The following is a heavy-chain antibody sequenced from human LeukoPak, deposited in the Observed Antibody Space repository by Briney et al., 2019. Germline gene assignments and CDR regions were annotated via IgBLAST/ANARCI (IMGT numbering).Heavy chain of an antibody. V-gene: IGHV1-46*01. Sequence: ASVKVSCKASGYTFTGYYMHWVRQAPGQGLEWMGIINPSGGGTSYAQKFQGRVTMTRDTSTSTVYMELSSLRSEDTAVYYCARRPQYSGSYYDDAFDIWGQGTMVTVSS. J-gene: IGHJ3*02. CDR3: ARRPQYSGSYYDDAFDI. CDR2: INPSGGGT. CDR1: GYTFTGYY. D-gene: IGHD1-26*01.